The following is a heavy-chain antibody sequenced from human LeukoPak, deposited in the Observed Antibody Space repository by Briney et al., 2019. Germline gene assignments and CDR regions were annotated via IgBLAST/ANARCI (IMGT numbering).Heavy chain of an antibody. V-gene: IGHV1-8*01. CDR1: GYTFTSYD. Sequence: ASVKVSCKASGYTFTSYDINWVRQATGQGLEWMGWMNPNSGNTGYAQKFQGRVTMTRNTSISTAYMELSSLRSEDKAVYYCANFGELYNSYYYYGMDVWGQGTTVTVSS. D-gene: IGHD3-10*01. CDR3: ANFGELYNSYYYYGMDV. CDR2: MNPNSGNT. J-gene: IGHJ6*02.